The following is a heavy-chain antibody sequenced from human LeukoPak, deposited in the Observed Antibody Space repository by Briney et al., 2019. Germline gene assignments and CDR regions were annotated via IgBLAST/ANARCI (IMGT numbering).Heavy chain of an antibody. D-gene: IGHD3-3*02. CDR3: ARGVLARSYYYYGMDV. Sequence: GGSLRLSCAASGFTFSSYAMHWVRQAPGKGLEGVAVISYDGSNKYYADSVKGRFTISRDNSKNTLYLQMNSLRAEDTAVYYCARGVLARSYYYYGMDVWGQGTTVTVSS. CDR2: ISYDGSNK. J-gene: IGHJ6*02. V-gene: IGHV3-30-3*01. CDR1: GFTFSSYA.